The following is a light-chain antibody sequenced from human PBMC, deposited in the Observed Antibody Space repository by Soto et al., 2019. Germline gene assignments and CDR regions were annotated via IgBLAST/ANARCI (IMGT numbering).Light chain of an antibody. CDR2: KAS. Sequence: DIQMTQSPSTLSASVGDRVTITCRASQTINSWLAWYQQKPGKAPRLLIYKASSLESGVPSSFSGSGSGTEFTLTISSLQPYDFATYYCQQYDSVPYTFGQGTK. V-gene: IGKV1-5*03. CDR1: QTINSW. CDR3: QQYDSVPYT. J-gene: IGKJ2*01.